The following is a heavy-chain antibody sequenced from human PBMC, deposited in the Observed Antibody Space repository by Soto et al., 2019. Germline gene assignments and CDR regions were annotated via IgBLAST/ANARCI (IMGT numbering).Heavy chain of an antibody. CDR3: AKDRYGDYGGIDY. J-gene: IGHJ4*02. D-gene: IGHD4-17*01. CDR1: GFSFSSHV. V-gene: IGHV3-23*01. Sequence: GGSLRLSCAASGFSFSSHVMRWVRQAPGKGLEWVSVITGSGGSTYYADSVKGRFTISRDTSKNTLFLQMNSLRAEDTAVYYCAKDRYGDYGGIDYWGQGTMVTVSP. CDR2: ITGSGGST.